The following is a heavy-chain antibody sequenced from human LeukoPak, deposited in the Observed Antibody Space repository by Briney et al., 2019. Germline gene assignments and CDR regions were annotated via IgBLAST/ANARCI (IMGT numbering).Heavy chain of an antibody. V-gene: IGHV3-23*01. J-gene: IGHJ4*02. D-gene: IGHD6-6*01. Sequence: GGSLRLSCAAAGFTFSSYAMSWVRQAPGKGLEWVSLISGSGGSAYYADSVKGRFTVSRDNSKNTLYLQMNSLRAEDTAVYYCAKSNLKYYFDSWGQGTLVTVSS. CDR2: ISGSGGSA. CDR3: AKSNLKYYFDS. CDR1: GFTFSSYA.